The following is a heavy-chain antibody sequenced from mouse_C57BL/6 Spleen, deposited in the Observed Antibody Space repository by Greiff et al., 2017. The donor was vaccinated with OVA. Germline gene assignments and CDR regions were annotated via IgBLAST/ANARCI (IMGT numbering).Heavy chain of an antibody. D-gene: IGHD1-1*01. Sequence: QVQLQQSGPELVKPGASVKISCKASGYAFSSSWMNWVKQRPGKGLEWIGRIYPGDGDTNYNGKFKGKATLTADKSSSTAYMQLSSLTSEDSAVYFCARDGSRYFDDWGQGTTLTVSS. V-gene: IGHV1-82*01. CDR3: ARDGSRYFDD. J-gene: IGHJ2*01. CDR1: GYAFSSSW. CDR2: IYPGDGDT.